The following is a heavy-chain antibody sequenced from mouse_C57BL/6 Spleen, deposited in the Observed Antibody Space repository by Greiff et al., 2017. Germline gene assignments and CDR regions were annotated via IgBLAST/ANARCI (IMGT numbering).Heavy chain of an antibody. J-gene: IGHJ2*01. CDR2: ISYDGSN. CDR3: ASLYGYDGYYFDY. D-gene: IGHD2-2*01. V-gene: IGHV3-6*01. Sequence: EVKLQESGPGLVKPSQSLSLTCSVTGYSITSGYYWNWIRQFPGNKLEWMGYISYDGSNNYNPSLKNRISITRDTSKNQFFLKLNSVTTEDTATYYCASLYGYDGYYFDYWGQGTTLTVSS. CDR1: GYSITSGYY.